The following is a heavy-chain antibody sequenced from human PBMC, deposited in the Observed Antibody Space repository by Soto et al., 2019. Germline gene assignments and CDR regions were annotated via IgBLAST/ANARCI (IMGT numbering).Heavy chain of an antibody. CDR1: GFSLSAATVG. V-gene: IGHV2-5*02. Sequence: SGPTLVNPTQTLTLTCTFSGFSLSAATVGVAWNRKPPGKALEWLAVIYWDDDKRYSPSLNSRLTITKDTSRILVVLTITNMDPVDTATFCCAHLMITYGGVLADDAFDIWGPGTMVTVSS. D-gene: IGHD3-16*02. J-gene: IGHJ3*02. CDR2: IYWDDDK. CDR3: AHLMITYGGVLADDAFDI.